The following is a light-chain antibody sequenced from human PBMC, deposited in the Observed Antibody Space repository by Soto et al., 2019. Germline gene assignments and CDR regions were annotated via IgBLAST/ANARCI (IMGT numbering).Light chain of an antibody. CDR1: QSLYNY. J-gene: IGKJ2*01. CDR3: QQSYSVLFT. Sequence: DIQMTQFPSSLSASIGDRVTISCLASQSLYNYLNWYQQQPGRAPRLLSYEASSLQSDVPSRFSGSGSGTDFNLTISSLQPEDFATYYCQQSYSVLFTFGQGTKLEIK. CDR2: EAS. V-gene: IGKV1-39*01.